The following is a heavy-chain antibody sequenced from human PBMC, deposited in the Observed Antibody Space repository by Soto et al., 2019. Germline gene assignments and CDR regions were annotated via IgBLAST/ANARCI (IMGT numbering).Heavy chain of an antibody. CDR1: GYTFTGYY. CDR2: INPNSGDT. Sequence: QVQLVQSGTEVKRPGDSVKVSCKASGYTFTGYYVHWVRQAPGQGLEWMGWINPNSGDTYLAQRFQGRVTMNRDTSIGTVYMDLRGLTSDDTAEYYCAKGGAIVAAGTRVYLYNAMDVWGQGTTVTVSS. V-gene: IGHV1-2*02. J-gene: IGHJ6*02. CDR3: AKGGAIVAAGTRVYLYNAMDV. D-gene: IGHD1-26*01.